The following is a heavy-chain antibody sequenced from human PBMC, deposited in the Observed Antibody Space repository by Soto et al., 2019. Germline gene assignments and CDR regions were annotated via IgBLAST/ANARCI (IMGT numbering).Heavy chain of an antibody. Sequence: VKVSCKASGYTFTSYAMHWVRQAPGQRLEWMGWINAGNGNTKYSQKFQGRVTITRDTSASTAYMELSSLRSEDTAVYYCARDGRSDSSGYYLVAFDIWGQGTMVTVSS. CDR3: ARDGRSDSSGYYLVAFDI. V-gene: IGHV1-3*01. J-gene: IGHJ3*02. D-gene: IGHD3-22*01. CDR2: INAGNGNT. CDR1: GYTFTSYA.